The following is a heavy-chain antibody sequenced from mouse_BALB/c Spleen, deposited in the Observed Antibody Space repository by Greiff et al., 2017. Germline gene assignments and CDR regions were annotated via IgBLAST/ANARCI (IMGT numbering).Heavy chain of an antibody. Sequence: EVKVEESGGGLVQPGGSMKLSCVASGFTFSNYWMNWVRQSPEKGLEWVAEIRLKSNNYATHYAESVKGRFTISRDDSKSSVYLQMNNLRAEDTGIYYCTSQYYSAMDYWGQGTSVTVSS. CDR2: IRLKSNNYAT. V-gene: IGHV6-6*02. J-gene: IGHJ4*01. CDR3: TSQYYSAMDY. CDR1: GFTFSNYW.